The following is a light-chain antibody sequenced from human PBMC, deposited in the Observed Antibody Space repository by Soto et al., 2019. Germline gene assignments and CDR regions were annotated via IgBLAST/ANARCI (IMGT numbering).Light chain of an antibody. CDR1: QEIDKW. J-gene: IGKJ2*01. V-gene: IGKV1-12*01. CDR3: QQASSFPHT. Sequence: DIQMTQSPSSVSAPVGDRVTISCRASQEIDKWLAWYQQKPGKAPKLLISAASTLQSGVPSRFSGSGSGTEFTLTIQSLQPDDIATYYCQQASSFPHTFGQGTKLEIK. CDR2: AAS.